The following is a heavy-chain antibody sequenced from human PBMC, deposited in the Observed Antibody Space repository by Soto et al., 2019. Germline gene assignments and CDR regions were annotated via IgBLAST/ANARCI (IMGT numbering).Heavy chain of an antibody. Sequence: EVQLVESGGGLVQPGGSLRLSCAASGFTFSSYSMNWVRQAPGKGLEWVSYISSSSSTIYYADSVKGRFTISRDNAKNSLYLQMNSLRDEDTAVYYCARVPFFVAAANLYFDLWGRGTLVTVSS. CDR2: ISSSSSTI. V-gene: IGHV3-48*02. J-gene: IGHJ2*01. D-gene: IGHD6-13*01. CDR1: GFTFSSYS. CDR3: ARVPFFVAAANLYFDL.